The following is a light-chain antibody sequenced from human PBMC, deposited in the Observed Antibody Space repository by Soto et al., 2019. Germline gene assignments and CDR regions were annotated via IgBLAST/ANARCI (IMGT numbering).Light chain of an antibody. J-gene: IGKJ3*01. V-gene: IGKV3-11*01. Sequence: EIVLTQSPATLSLSPGERATLSCRASQSVSSYLAWYQQKPGQAPRLLIYDASNRATGIPARFGGSGSGTDFTLTISSLEPEDFAVYYCHQRSNWPPTVGPGTKVDIK. CDR1: QSVSSY. CDR2: DAS. CDR3: HQRSNWPPT.